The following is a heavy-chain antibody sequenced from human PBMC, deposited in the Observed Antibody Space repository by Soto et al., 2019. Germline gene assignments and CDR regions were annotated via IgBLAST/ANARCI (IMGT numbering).Heavy chain of an antibody. CDR3: ARDSMFSGYANWYFDL. J-gene: IGHJ2*01. V-gene: IGHV3-30*14. D-gene: IGHD3-22*01. CDR2: MSYDGSRR. Sequence: QVQLVESGGGVVQPGRSLRLSCAASGFTFSSYVMHWVRQAPGKGLEWVALMSYDGSRRYYAESVKGRFTISRDNSKNTLFIPMNSLRTDDTAIYSCARDSMFSGYANWYFDLWGRGTLATVSS. CDR1: GFTFSSYV.